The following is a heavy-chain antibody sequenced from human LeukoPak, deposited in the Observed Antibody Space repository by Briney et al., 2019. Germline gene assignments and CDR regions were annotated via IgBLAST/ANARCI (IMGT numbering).Heavy chain of an antibody. V-gene: IGHV3-20*04. J-gene: IGHJ5*02. CDR2: INWNGGST. D-gene: IGHD1-1*01. CDR3: AKAPLTINWFDP. Sequence: GGSLRLSCAASGFTFDDYGMSWVRHAPGKGLEWVSGINWNGGSTGYADSVKGRFTISRDNAKNSLYLQMNSLRAEDTAVYYCAKAPLTINWFDPWGQGTLVTVSS. CDR1: GFTFDDYG.